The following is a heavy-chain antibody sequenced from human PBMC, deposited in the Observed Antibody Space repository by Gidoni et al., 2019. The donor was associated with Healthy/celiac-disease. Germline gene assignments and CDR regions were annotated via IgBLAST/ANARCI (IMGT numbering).Heavy chain of an antibody. J-gene: IGHJ5*02. CDR3: ARGSGSYYKTWFDP. V-gene: IGHV3-23*01. CDR2: ISVSGGST. Sequence: VQLLESGGGLVQPGGSLRLYCAASGFTFSSYAMSWVRQAPGKGLEWVSAISVSGGSTYYADSVKGRFTISRDNSKNTLYLQMNSLRAEDTAVYYCARGSGSYYKTWFDPWGQGTLVTVSS. CDR1: GFTFSSYA. D-gene: IGHD3-10*01.